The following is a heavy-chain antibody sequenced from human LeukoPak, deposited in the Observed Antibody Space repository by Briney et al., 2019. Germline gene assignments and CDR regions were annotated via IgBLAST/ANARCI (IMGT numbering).Heavy chain of an antibody. CDR1: GYTFTSYY. J-gene: IGHJ4*02. Sequence: ASVKVSCKASGYTFTSYYMHWVRQAPGQGLEWMGIINPSGGSTSYAQKFQGRVTMTRDTSTSTAYMELSSLRSEDTAVYYCARPYYDFWSGTLYYFDYWGQGTLVTVSS. D-gene: IGHD3-3*01. CDR3: ARPYYDFWSGTLYYFDY. CDR2: INPSGGST. V-gene: IGHV1-46*01.